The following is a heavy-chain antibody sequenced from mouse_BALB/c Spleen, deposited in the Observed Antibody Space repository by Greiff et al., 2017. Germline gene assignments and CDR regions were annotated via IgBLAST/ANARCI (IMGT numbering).Heavy chain of an antibody. CDR3: AKSDGYWFAY. J-gene: IGHJ3*01. D-gene: IGHD2-3*01. CDR2: IYPGSGST. CDR1: GYNFTSYW. Sequence: VQLQQPGAELVKPGTSVKLSCKASGYNFTSYWINWVKLRPGQGLEWIGDIYPGSGSTNYNEKFKSKATLTVDTSSSTAYMQLSSLASEDSALYYCAKSDGYWFAYWGQGTLVTASA. V-gene: IGHV1-55*01.